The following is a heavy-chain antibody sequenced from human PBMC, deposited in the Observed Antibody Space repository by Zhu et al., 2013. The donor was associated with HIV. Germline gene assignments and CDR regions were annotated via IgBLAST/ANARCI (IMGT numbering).Heavy chain of an antibody. Sequence: QVQLVQSGAEVKKPWASVKVSCKISGYKFNDYFMHWVRQAPGQGLEWMGWINPNSGDTNYAQNFRGRVTMTRDTSISTAYMELSRLRSDDTADYYCARIDSSGDYWGQGTLVTVSS. J-gene: IGHJ4*02. CDR2: INPNSGDT. CDR3: ARIDSSGDY. CDR1: GYKFNDYF. D-gene: IGHD3-22*01. V-gene: IGHV1-2*02.